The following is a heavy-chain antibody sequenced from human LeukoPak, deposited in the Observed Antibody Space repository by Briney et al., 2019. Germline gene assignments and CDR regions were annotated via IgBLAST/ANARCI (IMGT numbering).Heavy chain of an antibody. CDR1: GYTFTGYY. J-gene: IGHJ4*02. V-gene: IGHV1-2*02. CDR3: ARDGYCGGDWYSGNDY. Sequence: ASVKVSCKASGYTFTGYYMHWVRQAPGQGLEWMGWINPNSGGTNYAQKFQGRVTMTRDTSISTAYMELSRLRSDDTAVYYCARDGYCGGDWYSGNDYWGQGTLVTVSS. D-gene: IGHD2-21*02. CDR2: INPNSGGT.